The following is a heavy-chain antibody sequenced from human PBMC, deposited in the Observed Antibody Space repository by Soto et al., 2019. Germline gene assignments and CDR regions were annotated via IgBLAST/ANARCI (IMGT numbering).Heavy chain of an antibody. CDR1: GDTFNNRP. J-gene: IGHJ6*03. CDR2: VIPLLDAS. CDR3: ASGKTQMTQNGMGFYYYMDV. Sequence: QVQLVQSGAEVKKPGSSVKISCTASGDTFNNRPFTWVRRAPGQGLEWMGRVIPLLDASNYAEKFQDRATITADKSTNTAYLELSGLKSEDSAIYYCASGKTQMTQNGMGFYYYMDVWGKGTTVTVSS. D-gene: IGHD1-1*01. V-gene: IGHV1-69*08.